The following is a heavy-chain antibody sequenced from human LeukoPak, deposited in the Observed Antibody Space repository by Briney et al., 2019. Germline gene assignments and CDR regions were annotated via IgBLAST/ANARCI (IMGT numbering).Heavy chain of an antibody. J-gene: IGHJ4*02. CDR2: ISSSSSYI. Sequence: GGSLRLSCAASGFTFRSSSMNWVRQAPGKGLEWVSSISSSSSYIYYADSVKGRFTISRDNAKNSLYLQMNSLRAEDTAVYYCARDRLYSSSWYHFDYWGRGALVTVSS. V-gene: IGHV3-21*01. CDR3: ARDRLYSSSWYHFDY. D-gene: IGHD6-13*01. CDR1: GFTFRSSS.